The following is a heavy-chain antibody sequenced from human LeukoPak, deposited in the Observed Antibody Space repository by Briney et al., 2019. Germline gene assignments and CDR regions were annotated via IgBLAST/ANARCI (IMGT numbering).Heavy chain of an antibody. V-gene: IGHV3-15*01. Sequence: GGSLRLSCAASGFAFNNAWMTWVRQAPGMGLEWVGRIKSNADRGTTHYAAPVKGRFTISRDDSKNTLYLQMDSLKSEDTALYYCTTDLSSSSWYSFDCWGQGTLVTVSS. CDR3: TTDLSSSSWYSFDC. J-gene: IGHJ4*02. D-gene: IGHD6-13*01. CDR1: GFAFNNAW. CDR2: IKSNADRGTT.